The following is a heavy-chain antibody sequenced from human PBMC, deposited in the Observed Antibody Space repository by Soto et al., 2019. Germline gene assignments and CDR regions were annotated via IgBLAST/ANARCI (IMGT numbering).Heavy chain of an antibody. Sequence: QLQLQESGPGLVKPSETLSLTCTVSGGSISSSSYYWGWIRQPPGKGLEWIGRIYYSGSTYYNPSLKSRVTISVDTSKNQFSLKLRSVTAADTAVYYCARRAVAESYFDYWGQGTLVTVSS. CDR3: ARRAVAESYFDY. CDR1: GGSISSSSYY. CDR2: IYYSGST. D-gene: IGHD6-19*01. V-gene: IGHV4-39*01. J-gene: IGHJ4*02.